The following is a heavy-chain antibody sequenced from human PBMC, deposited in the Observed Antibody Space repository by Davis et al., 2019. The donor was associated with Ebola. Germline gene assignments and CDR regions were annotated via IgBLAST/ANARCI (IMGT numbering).Heavy chain of an antibody. V-gene: IGHV4-30-4*01. CDR3: ARGSSSWVYYGMDV. CDR2: IYYSGST. D-gene: IGHD6-13*01. J-gene: IGHJ6*02. CDR1: GGSISSGDYY. Sequence: SETLSLTCTVSGGSISSGDYYWSWIRQPPGKGLEWIGYIYYSGSTYYNPSLKSRVTISVDTSKNQFSLKLSSVTAADTAVYYCARGSSSWVYYGMDVWGQGTTVTVSS.